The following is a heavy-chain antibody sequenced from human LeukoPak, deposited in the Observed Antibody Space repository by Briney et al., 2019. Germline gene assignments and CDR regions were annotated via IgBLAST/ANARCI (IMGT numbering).Heavy chain of an antibody. CDR3: ARDQRGWELLSRLRQFYWYFDL. Sequence: ARSLRLSCAPSGFTFRNYVMHWVRQAPGKGLEWVAVISYAGSNEHYADSVKGRFTISRDNSKNSLYLQMNSLRAEDTAVYYCARDQRGWELLSRLRQFYWYFDLWGRGTLVTVSS. D-gene: IGHD1-26*01. J-gene: IGHJ2*01. CDR2: ISYAGSNE. V-gene: IGHV3-30*04. CDR1: GFTFRNYV.